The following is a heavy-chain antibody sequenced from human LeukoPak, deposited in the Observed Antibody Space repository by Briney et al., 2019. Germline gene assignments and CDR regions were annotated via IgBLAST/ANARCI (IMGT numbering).Heavy chain of an antibody. CDR1: GYSISSGYY. CDR2: ISYSGST. V-gene: IGHV4-38-2*01. CDR3: ARLLETYSGSN. J-gene: IGHJ4*02. D-gene: IGHD1-26*01. Sequence: KPSETLSLTCAVSGYSISSGYYWGWIRQPPGKGLEWIGSISYSGSTYYNPSLKSRVTISVDTSKNQFSLKLSSVTAADTAVYYCARLLETYSGSNWGQGTLVTVSS.